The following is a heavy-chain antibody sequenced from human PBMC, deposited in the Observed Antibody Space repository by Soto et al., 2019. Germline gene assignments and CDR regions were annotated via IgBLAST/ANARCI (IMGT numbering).Heavy chain of an antibody. Sequence: QVQLVQSGAEVKKPGASVKVSCKASGYTFTSYGINWVRQAPGQGPEWMGWISGFNGNTNYAKKLQGRVTKTTDTSTSTAYMELRSLRYDDTAVYYCARDGYGSRPPVSYWGQGTQVTVSS. J-gene: IGHJ4*02. CDR3: ARDGYGSRPPVSY. D-gene: IGHD6-13*01. V-gene: IGHV1-18*01. CDR2: ISGFNGNT. CDR1: GYTFTSYG.